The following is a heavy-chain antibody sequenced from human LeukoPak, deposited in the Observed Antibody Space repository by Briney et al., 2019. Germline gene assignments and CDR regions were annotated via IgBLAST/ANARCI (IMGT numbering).Heavy chain of an antibody. J-gene: IGHJ4*02. CDR3: TTFYTRLTDY. CDR2: IKPDGSEK. D-gene: IGHD2/OR15-2a*01. Sequence: GGSLRLSCAVSGFTFSDSWMTWVRQAPGKGLEWVANIKPDGSEKYYVDSVKGRFTISRDNAKSSLYLQMNSLRAEDTAVYYCTTFYTRLTDYWGQGTLVTVSS. V-gene: IGHV3-7*05. CDR1: GFTFSDSW.